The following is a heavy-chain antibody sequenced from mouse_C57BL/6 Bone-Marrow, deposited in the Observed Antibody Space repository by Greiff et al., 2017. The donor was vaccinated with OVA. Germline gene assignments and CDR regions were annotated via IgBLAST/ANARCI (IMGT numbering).Heavy chain of an antibody. J-gene: IGHJ4*01. V-gene: IGHV5-16*01. CDR1: GFTFSDYY. Sequence: EVKLMESEGGLVQPGSSMKLSCTASGFTFSDYYMAWVRQVPEKGLEWVANINYDGSSTYYLDSLKSRFIISRDNAKNILYLQMSSLKSEDTATXDCAREEEEYAAYAMDYWGQGTSVTVSS. CDR3: AREEEEYAAYAMDY. CDR2: INYDGSST. D-gene: IGHD5-1*01.